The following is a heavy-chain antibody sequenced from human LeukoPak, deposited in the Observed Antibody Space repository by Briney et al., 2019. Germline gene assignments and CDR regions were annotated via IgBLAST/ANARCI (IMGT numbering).Heavy chain of an antibody. V-gene: IGHV4-39*01. Sequence: SETLSLTCTVSGGSISSSSYYWGWIRQPPGKGLEWIGSIYYSGSTYYNPSLKSRVTISVDTSKNQFSLKLCSVTAADTAAYYCARHRTVTTLDWGQGTLVTVSS. D-gene: IGHD4-17*01. CDR1: GGSISSSSYY. CDR2: IYYSGST. J-gene: IGHJ4*02. CDR3: ARHRTVTTLD.